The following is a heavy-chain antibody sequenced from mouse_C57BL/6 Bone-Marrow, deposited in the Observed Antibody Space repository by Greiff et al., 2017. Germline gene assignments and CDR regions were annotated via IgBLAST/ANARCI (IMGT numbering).Heavy chain of an antibody. V-gene: IGHV1-55*01. CDR2: IYPGSGST. Sequence: QVQLQQPGAELVKPGASVKMSCKASGYTFTSYWITWVKQRPGQGLEWIGDIYPGSGSTNYNEKFKSKATLTVDTSSSTAYMQLSSLTSEDSAVYYCARSPRWGDYDAMDYWGQGTSVTVSS. D-gene: IGHD2-3*01. CDR3: ARSPRWGDYDAMDY. J-gene: IGHJ4*01. CDR1: GYTFTSYW.